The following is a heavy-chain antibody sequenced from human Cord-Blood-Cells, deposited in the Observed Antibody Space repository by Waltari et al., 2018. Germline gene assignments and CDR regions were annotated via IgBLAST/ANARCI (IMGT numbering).Heavy chain of an antibody. CDR2: LIPSLVTG. CDR3: ARYPGRSDYDFWSGYYGFDY. V-gene: IGHV1-69*01. Sequence: QVQLVQSGAEVKKPGSSVKVSCKASGGTFSSYAISWVRQAPGQGLEWMGGLIPSLVTGNDAQKFQGRGTITADESTSTAYMELSSLRSEDTAVYYCARYPGRSDYDFWSGYYGFDYWGQGTLVTVSS. J-gene: IGHJ4*02. CDR1: GGTFSSYA. D-gene: IGHD3-3*01.